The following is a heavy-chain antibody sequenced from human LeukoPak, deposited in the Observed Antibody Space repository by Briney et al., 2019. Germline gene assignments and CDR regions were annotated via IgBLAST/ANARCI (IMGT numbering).Heavy chain of an antibody. V-gene: IGHV1-8*03. CDR3: VLNGREYYYYYYMDV. Sequence: ASVKVSCKASGYTFTSYDINWVRQATGQGLEWMGWMNPNSGNTGYAQKFQGRVTITRNTSISTAYMELSSLRSEDTAVYYCVLNGREYYYYYYMDVWGKGTTVTVSS. D-gene: IGHD2-8*01. J-gene: IGHJ6*03. CDR2: MNPNSGNT. CDR1: GYTFTSYD.